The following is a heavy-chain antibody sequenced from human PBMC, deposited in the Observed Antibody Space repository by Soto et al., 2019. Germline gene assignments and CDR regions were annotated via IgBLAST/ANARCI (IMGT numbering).Heavy chain of an antibody. CDR2: ISGGLGSA. V-gene: IGHV3-23*01. D-gene: IGHD3-3*01. CDR3: AKDSRLPGFGLLIHAFDM. Sequence: EMQLLESGGDLGQPGGSLRLSCAVSGFTFNDYAMSWVRQAPGKGLEWVSTISGGLGSAHYAASVEGRFTISGDSSNNTLYLQMNSLRVEDTATYYCAKDSRLPGFGLLIHAFDMWGHGTMVTVSS. J-gene: IGHJ3*02. CDR1: GFTFNDYA.